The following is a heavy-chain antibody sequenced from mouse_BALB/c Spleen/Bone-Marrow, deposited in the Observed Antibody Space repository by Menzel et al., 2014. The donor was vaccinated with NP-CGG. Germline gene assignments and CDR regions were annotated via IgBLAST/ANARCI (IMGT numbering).Heavy chain of an antibody. CDR3: ARDKGSVFFDY. D-gene: IGHD1-3*01. CDR1: GFTFTDYY. J-gene: IGHJ2*01. V-gene: IGHV7-3*02. CDR2: IRNKANGYTT. Sequence: EVPGVESGGGLIQPGGSLRLSCATSGFTFTDYYMNWVRQPPGKALEWLGFIRNKANGYTTEYSTSVKGRFAISRDNSHSILDLQMNALRGEYSATYYCARDKGSVFFDYWCQGTTLTGSS.